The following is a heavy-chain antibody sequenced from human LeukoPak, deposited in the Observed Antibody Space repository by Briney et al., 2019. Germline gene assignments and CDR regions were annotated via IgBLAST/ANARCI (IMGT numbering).Heavy chain of an antibody. V-gene: IGHV4-4*07. J-gene: IGHJ5*02. CDR2: IYTSGST. CDR3: ARAGYSSSWYDNWFDP. Sequence: PSETLSLTCTVSGGSISSYYWSWIRQPAGKGLEWIGRIYTSGSTNYNPSLKSRVTMSVDTSKNQFSLKLSSVTAADTAVYYCARAGYSSSWYDNWFDPWGQGTLVTVSS. D-gene: IGHD6-13*01. CDR1: GGSISSYY.